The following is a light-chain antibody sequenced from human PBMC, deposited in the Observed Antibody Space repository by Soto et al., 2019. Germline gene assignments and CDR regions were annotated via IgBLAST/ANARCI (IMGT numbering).Light chain of an antibody. V-gene: IGLV2-8*01. J-gene: IGLJ2*01. CDR1: STDIGGYDF. Sequence: QSVLTQPPSASGSPGQSVTISCTGSSTDIGGYDFVSWYQQQPGKAPRLLNYEVYKRTSGVPDRFAGSKSGNTASLTVSWLQGEEEAYYYCSSFANSTAPFVLFGGGTKLTVL. CDR3: SSFANSTAPFVL. CDR2: EVY.